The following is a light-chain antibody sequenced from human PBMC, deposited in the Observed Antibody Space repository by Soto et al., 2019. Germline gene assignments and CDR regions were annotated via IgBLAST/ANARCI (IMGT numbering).Light chain of an antibody. CDR1: NSNIGSNS. J-gene: IGLJ1*01. CDR2: DNN. V-gene: IGLV1-51*01. CDR3: GTRDNSLSVYV. Sequence: QSVLTQPPSVSAAPGQKVTISCSGGNSNIGSNSVSLYQQLPGTAPKLLIYDNNKRPSGIPDRFSGSKSGTSATLGITGLQTGDEADYYCGTRDNSLSVYVFGSGTKVTVL.